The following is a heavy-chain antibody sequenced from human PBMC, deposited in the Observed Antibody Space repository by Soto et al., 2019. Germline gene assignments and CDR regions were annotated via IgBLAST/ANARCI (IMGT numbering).Heavy chain of an antibody. CDR1: GFTVSSNY. CDR2: IYSGGST. V-gene: IGHV3-53*01. D-gene: IGHD1-26*01. Sequence: PVGSLRLSCAASGFTVSSNYMSWVRQAPGKGLEWVSLIYSGGSTYYADSVKGRFTISTDNSKNTLYLQMNSLRAEDTAVYYCARADGATNFDYWGQGTLVTVSS. CDR3: ARADGATNFDY. J-gene: IGHJ4*02.